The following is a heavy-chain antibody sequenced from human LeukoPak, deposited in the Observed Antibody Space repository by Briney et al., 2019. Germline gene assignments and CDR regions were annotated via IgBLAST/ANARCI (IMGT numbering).Heavy chain of an antibody. CDR1: GYTFTDYY. V-gene: IGHV1-69-2*01. J-gene: IGHJ4*02. D-gene: IGHD2-2*01. CDR2: VDPEDGET. Sequence: GASVKVSCKASGYTFTDYYMHWVQQAPGKGLEWMGRVDPEDGETIYAEKFQGRVTITADTSTDTAYMELSSLRSEDTAVHYCATDLLGYCSSTSCYSKDYWGQGTLVTVSS. CDR3: ATDLLGYCSSTSCYSKDY.